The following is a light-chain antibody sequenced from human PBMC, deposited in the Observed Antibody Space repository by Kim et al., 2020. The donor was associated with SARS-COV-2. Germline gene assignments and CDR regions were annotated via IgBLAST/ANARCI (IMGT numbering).Light chain of an antibody. V-gene: IGLV2-14*03. Sequence: GLSITMFCTGTDSEVGGYNYVSWDQLRPGKAPNLLIYDVTNRPSGVSSRCSGSKSGNTASLTISGLQAEDEADYYCSSYTRSSTVVFGGGTQLTVL. CDR1: DSEVGGYNY. J-gene: IGLJ2*01. CDR3: SSYTRSSTVV. CDR2: DVT.